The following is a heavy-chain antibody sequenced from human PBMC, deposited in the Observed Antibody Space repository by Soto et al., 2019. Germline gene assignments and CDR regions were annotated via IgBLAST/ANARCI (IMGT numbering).Heavy chain of an antibody. Sequence: PGGSLRLSCAASGFTFSSYGMHWVRQAPGKGLEWVAVIWYDGSNKYYADSVKGRFTISRDNSKNTLYLQMNSLRAEDTAAYYCARDRHKSGMDVWGQGTTVTVSS. V-gene: IGHV3-33*01. J-gene: IGHJ6*02. CDR3: ARDRHKSGMDV. CDR2: IWYDGSNK. CDR1: GFTFSSYG. D-gene: IGHD2-21*01.